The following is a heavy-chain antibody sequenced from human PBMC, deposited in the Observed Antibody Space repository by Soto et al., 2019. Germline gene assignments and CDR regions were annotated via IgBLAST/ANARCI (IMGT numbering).Heavy chain of an antibody. V-gene: IGHV3-30*18. CDR2: ISYDGSNK. J-gene: IGHJ6*02. CDR3: VKDRLVVVAATPLYYYYGMDV. CDR1: GFTFSSYG. D-gene: IGHD2-15*01. Sequence: GGTLRLSCAASGFTFSSYGMHWVRQAPGKGLEWVAVISYDGSNKYYADSVKGRFTISRDNSKNTLYLQMNSLRAEDTAVYYCVKDRLVVVAATPLYYYYGMDVWGQGTTVTVSS.